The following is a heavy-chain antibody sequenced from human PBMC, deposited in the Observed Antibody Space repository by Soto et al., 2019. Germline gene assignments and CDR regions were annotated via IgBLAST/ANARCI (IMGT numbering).Heavy chain of an antibody. D-gene: IGHD6-13*01. Sequence: GGTLRLSCAASGFIFSDYWMNWVRQAPGKGLEWVASMKYDGREKMYVDSVKGRFTISRDNAKSSLYLQMASLRAEDTAVYSCARDGVAPGLYFDYWGQGTQVTVSS. V-gene: IGHV3-7*05. CDR1: GFIFSDYW. CDR3: ARDGVAPGLYFDY. CDR2: MKYDGREK. J-gene: IGHJ4*02.